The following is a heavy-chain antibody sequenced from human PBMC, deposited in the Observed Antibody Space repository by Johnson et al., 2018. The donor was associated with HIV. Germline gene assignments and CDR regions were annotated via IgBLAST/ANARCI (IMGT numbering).Heavy chain of an antibody. CDR2: ISYDGSNK. CDR3: ARGSGSYGDAFDI. D-gene: IGHD1-26*01. V-gene: IGHV3-30-3*01. Sequence: QVQLVESGGGLIQPGGSLRLSCAASGFTVSSNYMSWVRQAPGKGLEWVAVISYDGSNKFYADSVKGRFTISRDNSKNTLSLQMNSLRAGDTAVYYCARGSGSYGDAFDIWGQGTMVTVSS. J-gene: IGHJ3*02. CDR1: GFTVSSNY.